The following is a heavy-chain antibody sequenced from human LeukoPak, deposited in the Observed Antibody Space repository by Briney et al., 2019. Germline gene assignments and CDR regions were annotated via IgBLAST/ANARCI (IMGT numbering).Heavy chain of an antibody. J-gene: IGHJ4*02. CDR3: ARDRRSGAASGYFDY. CDR2: AYYRSKWYY. Sequence: SQTLSLTCAISGDSVSSNNAAWNWIRQSPSRGLEWLGRAYYRSKWYYDYAVSVKSRITINPDTSENQFSLQLNSVTPEDTAVYFCARDRRSGAASGYFDYWGQGTLVTVSS. V-gene: IGHV6-1*01. D-gene: IGHD6-13*01. CDR1: GDSVSSNNAA.